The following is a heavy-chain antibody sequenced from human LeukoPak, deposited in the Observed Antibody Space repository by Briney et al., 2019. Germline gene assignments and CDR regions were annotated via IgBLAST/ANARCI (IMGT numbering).Heavy chain of an antibody. CDR2: ISSSSSYI. Sequence: PGGSLRLSCAASGFTFSSYSMNWVRQAPGKGLEWVSSISSSSSYIYYADSVKVRFTISRDNAKNSLYLQMNSLRAEDTAVYYCARDSRYFDWSKLTDYWGQGTLVTVSS. D-gene: IGHD3-9*01. CDR1: GFTFSSYS. V-gene: IGHV3-21*01. CDR3: ARDSRYFDWSKLTDY. J-gene: IGHJ4*02.